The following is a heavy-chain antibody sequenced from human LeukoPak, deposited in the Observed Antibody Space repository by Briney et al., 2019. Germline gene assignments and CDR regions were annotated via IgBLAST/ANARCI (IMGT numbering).Heavy chain of an antibody. D-gene: IGHD3-10*01. Sequence: PSETLSLTCAVYGGSFSGYYWSWIRQPPGKGLEWIGEINHSGSTNYNPSLKSRVTISVDTSKNQFSLKLSSVTAADTAVYYCASFTYGSGSYQGTYNWFDPWGQGTLVTVSS. CDR1: GGSFSGYY. CDR3: ASFTYGSGSYQGTYNWFDP. V-gene: IGHV4-34*01. CDR2: INHSGST. J-gene: IGHJ5*02.